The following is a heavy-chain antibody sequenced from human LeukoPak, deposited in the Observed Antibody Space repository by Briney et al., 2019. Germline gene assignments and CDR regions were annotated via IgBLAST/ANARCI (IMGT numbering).Heavy chain of an antibody. D-gene: IGHD5-12*01. J-gene: IGHJ4*02. CDR2: ISGSGGST. Sequence: GGSLRLSCAASGFTFSSYAMSWVRQAPGKGLEWVSGISGSGGSTYYADSVKGRFTISRDNSKNTLNLQMNSLRAEDTAVYYCAKRAIVATIVDWGQGTLVTVSS. V-gene: IGHV3-23*01. CDR3: AKRAIVATIVD. CDR1: GFTFSSYA.